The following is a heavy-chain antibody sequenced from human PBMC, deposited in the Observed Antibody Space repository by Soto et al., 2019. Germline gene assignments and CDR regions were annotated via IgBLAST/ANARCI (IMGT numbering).Heavy chain of an antibody. J-gene: IGHJ4*02. CDR3: ARAGWKLGATPHLDN. CDR2: IRNKANSHTT. D-gene: IGHD1-26*01. V-gene: IGHV3-72*01. CDR1: GFTFSDHY. Sequence: PGGSLRLSCAASGFTFSDHYMDWVRQAPGKGLEWVGRIRNKANSHTTEYAASVKGRITISRDDSKNSLYLQMNSLKTEDTAVYYCARAGWKLGATPHLDNWCQGTLVTVSS.